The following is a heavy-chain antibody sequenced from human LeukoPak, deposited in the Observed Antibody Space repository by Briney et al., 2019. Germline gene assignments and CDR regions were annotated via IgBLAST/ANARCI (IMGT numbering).Heavy chain of an antibody. V-gene: IGHV3-11*04. J-gene: IGHJ6*04. Sequence: GGTLTLTCAASEFTFSDYYMSWIRQAPGKGLAWVSYISSSGSTIYYADPVKGRITISRDNAKNSLYLEMNSLRAEDTAVDYCAELGITMIGGVWGKGTTVTISS. CDR1: EFTFSDYY. CDR3: AELGITMIGGV. CDR2: ISSSGSTI. D-gene: IGHD3-10*02.